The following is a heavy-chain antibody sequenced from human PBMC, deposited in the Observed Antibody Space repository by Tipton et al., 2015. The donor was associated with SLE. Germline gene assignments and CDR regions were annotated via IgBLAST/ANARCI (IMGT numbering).Heavy chain of an antibody. J-gene: IGHJ1*01. CDR1: SGSISTAIYY. Sequence: TLSLTCTVSSGSISTAIYYWGWIRQPPGKGLEWIGDIYHSGHTNYNPSLKSRVTMSVDKSKNQFSLNVTSVTAADTAVYYCAKVINDWNYEWGPGTLVTVSS. CDR2: IYHSGHT. V-gene: IGHV4-39*07. D-gene: IGHD1-7*01. CDR3: AKVINDWNYE.